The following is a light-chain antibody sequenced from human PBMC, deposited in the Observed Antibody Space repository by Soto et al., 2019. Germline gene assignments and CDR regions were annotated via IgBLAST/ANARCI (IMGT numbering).Light chain of an antibody. V-gene: IGKV1-9*01. CDR2: AAS. J-gene: IGKJ5*01. Sequence: QLTQSPSSLSASVGDRVTISCRASQDISTLFAWYQQKPGKAPRLLISAASTLQSGVPSRFSGSGSGTEFTLTISSLQPEDFATYYCQQLSSYPITFGQGTRLEIK. CDR1: QDISTL. CDR3: QQLSSYPIT.